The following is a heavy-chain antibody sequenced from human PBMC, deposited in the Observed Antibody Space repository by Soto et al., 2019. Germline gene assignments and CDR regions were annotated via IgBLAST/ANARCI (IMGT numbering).Heavy chain of an antibody. CDR2: IYYSGST. V-gene: IGHV4-61*01. D-gene: IGHD3-16*01. CDR3: ARDLAVWAAGRGGWFDP. CDR1: GGSVSSGSYY. J-gene: IGHJ5*02. Sequence: QVQLQESGPGLVKPSETLSLTCTVSGGSVSSGSYYWSWIRQPPGKGLEWIGYIYYSGSTNYNPSLKSRVTISVDTSKNQFSLKLSSVTAAETAVYYCARDLAVWAAGRGGWFDPWGQGTLVTVSS.